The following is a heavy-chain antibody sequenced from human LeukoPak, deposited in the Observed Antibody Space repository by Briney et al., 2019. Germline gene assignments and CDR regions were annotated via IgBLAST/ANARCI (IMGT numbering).Heavy chain of an antibody. CDR3: VRQGLQSGTYPAY. Sequence: AGESLKISCKGSGYSFTSYWIGWVRQMPGRGLEWMGMRYPDGSASTYHPSFEGRVTISADQSVTTAYLEWNSLKASDTALYYCVRQGLQSGTYPAYWGPGTLVTVSS. D-gene: IGHD1-26*01. CDR2: RYPDGSAS. J-gene: IGHJ4*02. CDR1: GYSFTSYW. V-gene: IGHV5-51*01.